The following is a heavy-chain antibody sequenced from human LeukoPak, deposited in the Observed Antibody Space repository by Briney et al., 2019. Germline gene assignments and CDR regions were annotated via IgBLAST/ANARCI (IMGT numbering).Heavy chain of an antibody. CDR2: IKPDGSEK. CDR1: GFTFSNYW. Sequence: GGSLRLSCEGFGFTFSNYWMTWVRQAPGKGLEWVANIKPDGSEKHYVDSVEGRFTISRDNAKNSLYLQMNSLRAEDTAVYYCARDLDTYVVLIAYDVFDIWGQGTMVTVS. D-gene: IGHD2-21*01. J-gene: IGHJ3*02. CDR3: ARDLDTYVVLIAYDVFDI. V-gene: IGHV3-7*01.